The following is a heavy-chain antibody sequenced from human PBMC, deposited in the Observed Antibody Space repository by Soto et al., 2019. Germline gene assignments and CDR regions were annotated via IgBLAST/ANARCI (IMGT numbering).Heavy chain of an antibody. CDR2: IIPSFGTA. D-gene: IGHD1-26*01. Sequence: QVQLVQSGAEVKKPGSSVKVSCKASGGTFSSYAISWVRQAPGQGLEWMGGIIPSFGTANYAQKFQGRVTITADESTSTAYMELSRLRSEDTALFSCARSRRSLGVDVDSWGQGTLVTVSS. J-gene: IGHJ4*02. CDR1: GGTFSSYA. V-gene: IGHV1-69*01. CDR3: ARSRRSLGVDVDS.